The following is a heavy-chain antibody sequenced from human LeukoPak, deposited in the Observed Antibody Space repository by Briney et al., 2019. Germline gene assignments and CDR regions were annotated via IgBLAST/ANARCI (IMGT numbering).Heavy chain of an antibody. CDR3: ARGVGIRYDILTGYSPLSLTFGDY. J-gene: IGHJ4*02. D-gene: IGHD3-9*01. Sequence: ASVKVSCTASGYTFTSYGISWVRQAPGQGPEWMGIVNPSGGTTSYAQKFQGRVTMTWDTSTSTVYMELGTLRSEDTAVYYCARGVGIRYDILTGYSPLSLTFGDYWGQGTQVTVSS. V-gene: IGHV1-46*01. CDR1: GYTFTSYG. CDR2: VNPSGGTT.